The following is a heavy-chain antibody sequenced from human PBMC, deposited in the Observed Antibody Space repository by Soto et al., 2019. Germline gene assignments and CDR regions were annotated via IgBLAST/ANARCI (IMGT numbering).Heavy chain of an antibody. J-gene: IGHJ4*02. CDR2: INHSGIT. V-gene: IGHV4-34*01. CDR3: AIGPRMWLAGGGY. Sequence: ETLSLTCAVYGGSFSGYYWSWIRQPPGKGLEWLGEINHSGITDYNPSLKSRITISIDTSKKQFSLKLNSVTAADTAVYYCAIGPRMWLAGGGYWGQGTQVTVSS. CDR1: GGSFSGYY. D-gene: IGHD6-19*01.